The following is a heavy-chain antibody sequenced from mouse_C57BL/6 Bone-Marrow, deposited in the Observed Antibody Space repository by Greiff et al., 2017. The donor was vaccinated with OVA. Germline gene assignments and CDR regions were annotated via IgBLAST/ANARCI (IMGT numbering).Heavy chain of an antibody. CDR2: IYPGSGST. D-gene: IGHD2-2*01. J-gene: IGHJ4*01. V-gene: IGHV1-55*01. Sequence: QVQLQQPGAELVKPGASVKMSCKASGYTFTSYWITWVKQRPGQGLEWIGDIYPGSGSTNYNEKFKSKATLTVDTSSSTAYMQLSSLTSEDSAVYYCATGYGYDRYYYAMDYWGQGTSVTVSS. CDR3: ATGYGYDRYYYAMDY. CDR1: GYTFTSYW.